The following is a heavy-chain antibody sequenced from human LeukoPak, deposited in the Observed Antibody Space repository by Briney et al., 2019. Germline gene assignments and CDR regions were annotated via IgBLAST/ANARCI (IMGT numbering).Heavy chain of an antibody. CDR1: GGTFSSYA. Sequence: VKVSCKASGGTFSSYAISWVRQAPGPGLEWMGRIIPILGIANYAQKFQGRVTITADKSTSTAYMELSSLRSEDTAVYYCAREVRGSGLGYWGQGTLVTVSS. D-gene: IGHD3-10*01. V-gene: IGHV1-69*04. CDR3: AREVRGSGLGY. J-gene: IGHJ4*02. CDR2: IIPILGIA.